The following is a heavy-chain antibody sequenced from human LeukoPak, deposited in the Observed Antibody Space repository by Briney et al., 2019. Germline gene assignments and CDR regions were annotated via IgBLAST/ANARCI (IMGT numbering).Heavy chain of an antibody. CDR2: ISTSSSYI. V-gene: IGHV3-21*01. Sequence: GGSLRLSCAASEFTFSTYSMNWVRQAPGKGLEWVSSISTSSSYIFYADSLKGRFTISRDNAKNSLYLQMDSLRAEDTAVYYCAREGRDGGAFDIWGQGTMVTVSS. J-gene: IGHJ3*02. CDR3: AREGRDGGAFDI. CDR1: EFTFSTYS. D-gene: IGHD3-16*01.